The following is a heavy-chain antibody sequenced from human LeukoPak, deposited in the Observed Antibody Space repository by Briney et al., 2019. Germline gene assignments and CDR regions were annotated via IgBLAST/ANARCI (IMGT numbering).Heavy chain of an antibody. CDR3: AHRTDLYSSSWYWGY. Sequence: SGPTLVKPTQTLTLTCTFSGFSLTTRGVGVGWIRQPPGKALERLALIYWDDDKRYSPSLKSRLTITKDTSKNQVVLTMTNMDPVDTATYYCAHRTDLYSSSWYWGYWGQGTLVTVSS. CDR1: GFSLTTRGVG. V-gene: IGHV2-5*02. D-gene: IGHD6-13*01. J-gene: IGHJ4*02. CDR2: IYWDDDK.